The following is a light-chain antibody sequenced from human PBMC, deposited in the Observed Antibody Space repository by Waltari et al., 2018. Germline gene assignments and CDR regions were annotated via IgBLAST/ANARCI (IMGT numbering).Light chain of an antibody. J-gene: IGKJ4*01. CDR1: RDICRW. V-gene: IGKV1-12*01. Sequence: DIQMTQSPSSVSASVGDRVTITCRASRDICRWLAWYQQKPGKAPKFLIYDASTLQSGVPSRFSGSGSGREFTLTITSLQPEDFSTYYCQQGNDFPLTFGGGTKVEMK. CDR3: QQGNDFPLT. CDR2: DAS.